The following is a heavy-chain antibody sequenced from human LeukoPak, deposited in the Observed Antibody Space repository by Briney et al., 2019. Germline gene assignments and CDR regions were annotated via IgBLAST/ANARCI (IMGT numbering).Heavy chain of an antibody. CDR1: GGSISSYY. D-gene: IGHD3-10*01. J-gene: IGHJ4*02. CDR3: ARDQAGGYYGSGSRFDY. V-gene: IGHV4-4*07. CDR2: IYTSGST. Sequence: SETLSLTCTVSGGSISSYYWSWIRQPAGKGLEWIGRIYTSGSTNYNPSLKSRVTMSVDTSKNRFSLKLSSVTAADTAVYYCARDQAGGYYGSGSRFDYWGQGTLVTVSS.